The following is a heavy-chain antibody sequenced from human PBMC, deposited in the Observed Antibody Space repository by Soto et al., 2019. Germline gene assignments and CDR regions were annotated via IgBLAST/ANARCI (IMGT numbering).Heavy chain of an antibody. J-gene: IGHJ6*02. CDR3: ARARGDMGGYYYYYGMDV. D-gene: IGHD3-16*01. V-gene: IGHV1-69*13. Sequence: SVKVSCKASGGTFSIYAISCVLQSPLQWLEWMGGIIPIFGTANYAQKFQGRVTITADESTSTAYMELSSLRSEDTAVYYCARARGDMGGYYYYYGMDVWGQGTTVTVSS. CDR2: IIPIFGTA. CDR1: GGTFSIYA.